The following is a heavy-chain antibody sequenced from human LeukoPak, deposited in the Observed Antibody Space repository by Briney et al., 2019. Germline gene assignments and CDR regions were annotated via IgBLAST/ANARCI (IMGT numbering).Heavy chain of an antibody. D-gene: IGHD4-11*01. CDR3: ARRTTVTTHLGY. CDR1: GGSFSGYY. V-gene: IGHV4-34*01. CDR2: INHSGST. J-gene: IGHJ4*02. Sequence: PSETLSLTCAVYGGSFSGYYWSWIRQPPGKGLEWIGEINHSGSTNYNPSLRSRVTISVDTSKNQFSLKLSSVTAADTAVYYCARRTTVTTHLGYWGQGTLVTVSS.